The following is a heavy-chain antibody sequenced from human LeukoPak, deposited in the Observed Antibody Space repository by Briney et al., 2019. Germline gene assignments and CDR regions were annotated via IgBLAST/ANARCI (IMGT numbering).Heavy chain of an antibody. CDR3: ARVRSYSSSSWFDN. CDR1: GSSISSYY. V-gene: IGHV4-59*08. J-gene: IGHJ5*02. D-gene: IGHD6-6*01. CDR2: IYYSGST. Sequence: PSETLSLTCTVSGSSISSYYWSWIRQPPGKGLEWIGYIYYSGSTNYNPSLKSRVTISVDTSKNQFSLNLTSVTAADTAVYYCARVRSYSSSSWFDNWGQGTPVTLPS.